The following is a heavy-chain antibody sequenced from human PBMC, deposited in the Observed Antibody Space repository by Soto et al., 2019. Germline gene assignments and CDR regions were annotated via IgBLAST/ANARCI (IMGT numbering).Heavy chain of an antibody. CDR3: VKGIVVVVAATFDY. V-gene: IGHV3-64D*06. CDR2: ISSNGGST. J-gene: IGHJ4*02. Sequence: GGSLRLSCSVSGFTFSSYAMHWGRQAPGKGLEYVSAISSNGGSTYYADSVKGRFTISRDNSKNTLHLQMSSLRAEDTALYYCVKGIVVVVAATFDYWGQGTLVTVSS. CDR1: GFTFSSYA. D-gene: IGHD2-15*01.